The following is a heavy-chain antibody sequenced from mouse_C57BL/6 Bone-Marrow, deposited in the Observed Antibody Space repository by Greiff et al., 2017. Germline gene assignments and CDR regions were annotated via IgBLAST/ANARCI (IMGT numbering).Heavy chain of an antibody. V-gene: IGHV1-69*01. Sequence: QVQLQQPGAELVMPGASVKLSCTASGSTFTTYWMHWVKQRPGQGLEWIGELDPSDSYTNSNQQFQGTSPLTVDQSSSPAYMQLSSLTSEDSAVYDCAREGSSIYDGYYSYAMDYWGQGTSVTVSS. CDR1: GSTFTTYW. J-gene: IGHJ4*01. D-gene: IGHD2-3*01. CDR2: LDPSDSYT. CDR3: AREGSSIYDGYYSYAMDY.